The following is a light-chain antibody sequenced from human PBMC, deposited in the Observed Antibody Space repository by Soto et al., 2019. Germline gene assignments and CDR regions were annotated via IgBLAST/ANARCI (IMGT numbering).Light chain of an antibody. J-gene: IGKJ2*01. V-gene: IGKV1-27*01. CDR2: AAS. CDR1: QCISNY. Sequence: DIQMTQSPSSLSASVGDRVTITCRASQCISNYLAWYQQKPGKVPKLLLYAASTLQSGVPTRFSGSGSGTEFTLTISGLQPEDVATYCWLTYNSAPHTFGQGTKLEIK. CDR3: LTYNSAPHT.